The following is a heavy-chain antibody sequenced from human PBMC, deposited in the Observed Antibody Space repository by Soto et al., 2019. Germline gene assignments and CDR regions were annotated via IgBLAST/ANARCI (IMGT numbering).Heavy chain of an antibody. CDR3: ARVSYSGWYDYSYYYGMDV. Sequence: SETLSLTCAVYGGSFSGYYWSWIRQPPGKGLEWIGEINHSGSTNYNPSLKSRVTISVDTSKNQFSLKLSSVTAADTAVYYCARVSYSGWYDYSYYYGMDVWGQGTTVTVSS. CDR1: GGSFSGYY. V-gene: IGHV4-34*01. J-gene: IGHJ6*02. CDR2: INHSGST. D-gene: IGHD6-19*01.